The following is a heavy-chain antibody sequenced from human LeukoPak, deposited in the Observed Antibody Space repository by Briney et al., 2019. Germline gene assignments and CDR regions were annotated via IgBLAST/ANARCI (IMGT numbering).Heavy chain of an antibody. Sequence: GGSLRLSCAASGFTVSSNEMSWVRQAPGKGLEWVSSISGGSTYYADSVKGRFTISRDNSKNTLYLQMNSLRAEDTAVYYCAKGAYGSGSYRPGYWGQGTLVTVSS. J-gene: IGHJ4*02. CDR3: AKGAYGSGSYRPGY. CDR1: GFTVSSNE. D-gene: IGHD3-10*01. V-gene: IGHV3-38-3*01. CDR2: ISGGST.